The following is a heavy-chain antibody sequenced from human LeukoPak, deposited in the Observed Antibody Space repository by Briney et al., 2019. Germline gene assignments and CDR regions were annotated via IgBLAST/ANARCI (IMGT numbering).Heavy chain of an antibody. J-gene: IGHJ4*02. CDR1: GGSISSYY. Sequence: SETLSLTCTVSGGSISSYYWSWIRQPPGKGLEWIGYIYYSGSTNYNPSLKSRVTISVDTSKNQFSLKLSPVTAADTAVYYCARTVRTRLFCSGGSCYHFDYWGQGTLVTVSS. D-gene: IGHD2-15*01. CDR2: IYYSGST. CDR3: ARTVRTRLFCSGGSCYHFDY. V-gene: IGHV4-59*01.